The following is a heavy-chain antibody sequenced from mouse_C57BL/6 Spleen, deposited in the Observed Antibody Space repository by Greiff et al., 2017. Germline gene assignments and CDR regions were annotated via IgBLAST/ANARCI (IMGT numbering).Heavy chain of an antibody. Sequence: VQVVESGAELVRPGASVKLSCKASGYTFTDYYINWVKQRPGQGLEWIARIYPGSGNTYYNEKFKGKATLTAEKSSSTAYMQLSSLTSEDSAVYFCARKWDWYFDVWGTGTTVTVSS. J-gene: IGHJ1*03. V-gene: IGHV1-76*01. D-gene: IGHD1-3*01. CDR1: GYTFTDYY. CDR2: IYPGSGNT. CDR3: ARKWDWYFDV.